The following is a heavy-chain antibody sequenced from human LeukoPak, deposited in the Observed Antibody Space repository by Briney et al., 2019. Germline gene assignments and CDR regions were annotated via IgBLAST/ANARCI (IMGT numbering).Heavy chain of an antibody. V-gene: IGHV3-23*01. CDR3: AKEQTYDSSGTYDY. CDR2: IRGSGSST. CDR1: GFTFSSYA. J-gene: IGHJ4*02. Sequence: PGGSLRLSCAASGFTFSSYAMSWVRQAPGKGLEWVSAIRGSGSSTYYADSVKGRFTISRDNSKNTLYLQMNSLRAEDTAVHYCAKEQTYDSSGTYDYWGQGTLVTVSS. D-gene: IGHD3-22*01.